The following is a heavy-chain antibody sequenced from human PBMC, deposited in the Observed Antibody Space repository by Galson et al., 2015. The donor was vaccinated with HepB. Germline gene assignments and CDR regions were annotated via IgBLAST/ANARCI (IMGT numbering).Heavy chain of an antibody. Sequence: LSLTCTVSGGSISSYYWSWIRQPPGKGLEWIGYIYYSGSTNYNPSLKSRVTISVDTSKNQFSLKLSSVTAADTAVYYCARVRLTTHYWYFDLWGRGTLVTVSS. V-gene: IGHV4-59*01. CDR2: IYYSGST. J-gene: IGHJ2*01. CDR3: ARVRLTTHYWYFDL. CDR1: GGSISSYY. D-gene: IGHD4-11*01.